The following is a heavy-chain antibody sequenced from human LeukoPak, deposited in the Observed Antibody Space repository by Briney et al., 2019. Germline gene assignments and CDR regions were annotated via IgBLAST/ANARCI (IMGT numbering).Heavy chain of an antibody. CDR2: ISSRSIYI. D-gene: IGHD6-19*01. Sequence: GGSLRLSCGGSGFTFSNYSMNWVRQAPGKGLEWVSSISSRSIYIYYAGSVEGRFTISRDDARNSVYLQMNSLRADDTAVYYCARIWSGWYDKFFDPWGQGTLVTVSS. V-gene: IGHV3-21*01. CDR1: GFTFSNYS. J-gene: IGHJ5*02. CDR3: ARIWSGWYDKFFDP.